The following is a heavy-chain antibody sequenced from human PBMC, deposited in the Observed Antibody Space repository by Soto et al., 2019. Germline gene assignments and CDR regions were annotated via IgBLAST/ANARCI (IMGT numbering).Heavy chain of an antibody. CDR3: ARGDSLGDI. V-gene: IGHV3-30*04. D-gene: IGHD3-16*01. J-gene: IGHJ3*02. CDR1: GFTFSTYA. Sequence: QVQLVESGGGVVQPGRSLRLSCAASGFTFSTYALHWVRQAPGKGLEWVAIMSSDGRNTYYADSVKGRFTISRDNAKNVLFLQMNSLRVEDTAVYYCARGDSLGDIWGQGTMVTVSS. CDR2: MSSDGRNT.